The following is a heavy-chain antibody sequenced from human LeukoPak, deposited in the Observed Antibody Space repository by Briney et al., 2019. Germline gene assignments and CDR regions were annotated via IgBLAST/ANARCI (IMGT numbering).Heavy chain of an antibody. CDR2: VSSTGGTT. Sequence: GGSLRLSCAASGFTFSTYGMSWVRQAPGKGLEWVSAVSSTGGTTYYADSVTGRFTISRDNSKNTLFLQLNSLRAEDKDRDYCAKNGDRGAFCSGGTCYPYYYYYMDVWGKGTTVTISS. V-gene: IGHV3-23*01. CDR1: GFTFSTYG. J-gene: IGHJ6*03. D-gene: IGHD2-15*01. CDR3: AKNGDRGAFCSGGTCYPYYYYYMDV.